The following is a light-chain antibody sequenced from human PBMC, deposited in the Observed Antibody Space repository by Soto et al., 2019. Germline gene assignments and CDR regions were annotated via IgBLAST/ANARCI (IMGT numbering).Light chain of an antibody. V-gene: IGKV1-12*01. Sequence: DLQMTQSPSFVSASVGDRVTITCRASQGISGWLAWYQHKPGRAPKLLIHAASSLESGVPSRFSGSGSGTAFTLPISSLQPEDFATYYCQHTTSFPLTFGGGTKVEIK. J-gene: IGKJ4*01. CDR3: QHTTSFPLT. CDR1: QGISGW. CDR2: AAS.